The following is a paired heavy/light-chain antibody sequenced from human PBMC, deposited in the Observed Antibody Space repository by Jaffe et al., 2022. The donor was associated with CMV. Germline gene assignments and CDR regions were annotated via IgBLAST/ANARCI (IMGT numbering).Light chain of an antibody. Sequence: DIQMTQSPSSLSASVGDRVTITCRASQGISNYLAWYQQKPGKVPKLLIYAASTLQSGVPSRFSGSGSGTDFTLTISSLQPEDVATYYCQKYNSAPKTFGQGTKVEIK. CDR2: AAS. CDR3: QKYNSAPKT. V-gene: IGKV1-27*01. J-gene: IGKJ1*01. CDR1: QGISNY.
Heavy chain of an antibody. CDR1: GGSFSGYY. J-gene: IGHJ6*02. CDR3: ASGRRGYYDFWIYYGMDV. Sequence: QVQLQQWGAGLLKPSETLSLTCAVYGGSFSGYYWSWIRQPPGKGLEWIGEINHSGSTNYNPSLKSRVTISVDTSKNQFSLKLSSVTAADTAVYYCASGRRGYYDFWIYYGMDVWGQGTTVTVSS. D-gene: IGHD3-3*01. V-gene: IGHV4-34*01. CDR2: INHSGST.